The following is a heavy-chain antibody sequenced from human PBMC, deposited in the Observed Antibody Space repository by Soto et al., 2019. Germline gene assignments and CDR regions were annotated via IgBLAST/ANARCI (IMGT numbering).Heavy chain of an antibody. D-gene: IGHD6-19*01. CDR3: AIRDHSSGWTFVNFDY. J-gene: IGHJ4*02. CDR1: GYSFTSYW. CDR2: IDPSDSYT. Sequence: PGESLKISCRGSGYSFTSYWISWVRQMPGKGLEWMGRIDPSDSYTNYSPSFQGHVTISADKSISTAYLQWSSLKASDIAMYYCAIRDHSSGWTFVNFDYWGQGTLVTVSS. V-gene: IGHV5-10-1*01.